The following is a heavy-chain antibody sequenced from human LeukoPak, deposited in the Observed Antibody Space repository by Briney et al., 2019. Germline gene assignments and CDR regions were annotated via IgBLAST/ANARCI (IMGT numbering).Heavy chain of an antibody. CDR2: ISYSGCT. Sequence: KPSETLSLTCTVSGGSISSSSYYWGWIRLPPGKGLVWIGSISYSGCTYYNPSLLRRVTISVDTSKNQFSLKLSSVTAADTAVYYCARDYGGNFGGDAFDIWGQGTMVTVSS. D-gene: IGHD4-23*01. J-gene: IGHJ3*02. CDR1: GGSISSSSYY. CDR3: ARDYGGNFGGDAFDI. V-gene: IGHV4-39*02.